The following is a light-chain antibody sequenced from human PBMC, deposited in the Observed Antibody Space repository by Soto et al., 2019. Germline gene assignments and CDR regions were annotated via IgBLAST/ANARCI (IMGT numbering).Light chain of an antibody. CDR1: QSISSW. CDR2: KAS. Sequence: DIQMTQSPSTLSASVGDRVTITCRASQSISSWLAWYQQKPGKAPKLLIYKASSLESGVPSRFSGSGSGTEFTLTISSLQPDDFATYYCQQYFRFGQGTKVEIK. J-gene: IGKJ1*01. V-gene: IGKV1-5*03. CDR3: QQYFR.